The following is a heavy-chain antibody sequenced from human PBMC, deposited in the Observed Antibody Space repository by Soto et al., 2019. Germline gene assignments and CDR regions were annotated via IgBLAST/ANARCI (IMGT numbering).Heavy chain of an antibody. D-gene: IGHD2-15*01. CDR1: GDTFTTYG. CDR2: ITPFNGTP. CDR3: ARADKGGSVPALDN. J-gene: IGHJ4*02. Sequence: QIQLAQSGGEVKKPGASVQVSCKTSGDTFTTYGISWVRQAPGPGLEWMGWITPFNGTPNYAQNLQGRVTMTTDTSTNTAYLELRSLTSGDTAVYYCARADKGGSVPALDNWGQGTLVTVSS. V-gene: IGHV1-18*01.